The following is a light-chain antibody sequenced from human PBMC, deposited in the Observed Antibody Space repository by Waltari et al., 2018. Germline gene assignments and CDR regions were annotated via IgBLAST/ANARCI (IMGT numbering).Light chain of an antibody. Sequence: QSALTQPPSASGSPGQSVTISCTGTSSDAGGYNFVSWYQHHPGKAPKLMIHEVTKRPSGVPDRFSGSKSGNTASLTVSGLRAEDEADYYCSSYGGNYYAFGTGTKVTVL. CDR1: SSDAGGYNF. J-gene: IGLJ1*01. V-gene: IGLV2-8*01. CDR2: EVT. CDR3: SSYGGNYYA.